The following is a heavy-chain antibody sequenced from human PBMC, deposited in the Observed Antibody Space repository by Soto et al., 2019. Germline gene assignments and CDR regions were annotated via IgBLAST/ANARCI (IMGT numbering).Heavy chain of an antibody. D-gene: IGHD3-22*01. V-gene: IGHV3-74*01. Sequence: GGSLRLSCAASGFTFSSHWMHWVRQAPGKGLVWVSRIKSDGSSTGYADSVKGRFTISRDNAKNTLYLQMNSLRVEDTAMYYCARDRPDSSEDYYGFDYWGQGTLDTVSS. CDR3: ARDRPDSSEDYYGFDY. CDR1: GFTFSSHW. CDR2: IKSDGSST. J-gene: IGHJ4*02.